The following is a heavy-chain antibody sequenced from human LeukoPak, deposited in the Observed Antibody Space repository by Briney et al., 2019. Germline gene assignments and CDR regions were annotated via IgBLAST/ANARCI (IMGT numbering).Heavy chain of an antibody. V-gene: IGHV4-59*01. CDR1: GGSINSYY. Sequence: SETLSLTCTVSGGSINSYYWSWIRQPPGKGLEWIGYIYYSGSTNYNPSLKSRVTISVDTSKNQFSLKLSSVTAADTAVYYCASSYTVTTGGVRYYYGMDVWGQGTTVTVSS. D-gene: IGHD4-11*01. CDR3: ASSYTVTTGGVRYYYGMDV. J-gene: IGHJ6*02. CDR2: IYYSGST.